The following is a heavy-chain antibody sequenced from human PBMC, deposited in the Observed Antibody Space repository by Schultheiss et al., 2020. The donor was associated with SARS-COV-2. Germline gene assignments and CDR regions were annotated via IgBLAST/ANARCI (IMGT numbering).Heavy chain of an antibody. V-gene: IGHV4-39*07. CDR2: IYYSGST. J-gene: IGHJ6*02. Sequence: SQTLSLTCTVSGGSISSSSYYWGWIRQPPGKGLEWIGSIYYSGSTYYNPSLKSRVTISVDKSKNQFSLKLSSVTAADTAVYYCARAGGGLYYYDSSGYYQNGVYYGMDVWGQGTTVTVSS. CDR3: ARAGGGLYYYDSSGYYQNGVYYGMDV. CDR1: GGSISSSSYY. D-gene: IGHD3-22*01.